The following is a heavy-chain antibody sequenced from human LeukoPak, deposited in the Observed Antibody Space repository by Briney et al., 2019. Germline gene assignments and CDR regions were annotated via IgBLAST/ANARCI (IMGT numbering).Heavy chain of an antibody. J-gene: IGHJ4*02. V-gene: IGHV3-48*01. CDR1: GFTFSSFS. CDR3: ARDVSYAFDH. D-gene: IGHD3-16*01. Sequence: GGSLRLSCAASGFTFSSFSMNWVRQAPGKGLEWVSYISGRSGTISYADSVKGRFTISADYAKNSLFLQMNSLRAEDTAVYYCARDVSYAFDHWGKGTLVTVSS. CDR2: ISGRSGTI.